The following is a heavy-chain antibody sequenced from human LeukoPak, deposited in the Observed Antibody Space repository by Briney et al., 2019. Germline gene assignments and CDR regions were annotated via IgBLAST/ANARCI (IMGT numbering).Heavy chain of an antibody. CDR2: IYYSGST. V-gene: IGHV4-61*01. Sequence: NPSETLSLTCTVSGGSVSSGSYYWSWIRQPPGKGLEWIGYIYYSGSTNYNPSLKSRVTISVDTSKNQFSLKLSSVTAADTAVYYCAWSYGSGSYYFFDYWGQGTLVTVSS. CDR1: GGSVSSGSYY. CDR3: AWSYGSGSYYFFDY. D-gene: IGHD3-10*01. J-gene: IGHJ4*02.